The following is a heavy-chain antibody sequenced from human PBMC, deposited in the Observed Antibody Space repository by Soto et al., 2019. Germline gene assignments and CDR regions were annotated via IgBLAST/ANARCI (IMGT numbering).Heavy chain of an antibody. CDR1: GGSISSYY. D-gene: IGHD1-7*01. CDR3: ARRYGTTVDY. V-gene: IGHV4-59*01. J-gene: IGHJ4*02. CDR2: IYYSGST. Sequence: PSETLSLTCTVSGGSISSYYWSWIRQPPGKGLEWIGYIYYSGSTNYNPSLKSRITISVETSKNQVSLKLSSVTAADTAVYYCARRYGTTVDYWGQGTLVTVAS.